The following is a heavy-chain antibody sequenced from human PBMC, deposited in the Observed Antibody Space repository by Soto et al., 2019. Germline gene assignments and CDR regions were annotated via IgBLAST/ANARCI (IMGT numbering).Heavy chain of an antibody. J-gene: IGHJ5*02. CDR3: ARVARDVYSRGGFEP. CDR1: GYSFTAYH. D-gene: IGHD1-26*01. Sequence: QVQLVQSGAEVKKHGASVKVSCKASGYSFTAYHIHWVRQAPGQGLEWMGRINPDSGGTNYPQKFLGRVTMTTDTPITTAYMEVSSLRADDTAVYYCARVARDVYSRGGFEPWGQGTVVTGSA. V-gene: IGHV1-2*06. CDR2: INPDSGGT.